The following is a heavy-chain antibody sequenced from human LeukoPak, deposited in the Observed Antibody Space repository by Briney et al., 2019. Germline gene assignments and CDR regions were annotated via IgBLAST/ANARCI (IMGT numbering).Heavy chain of an antibody. J-gene: IGHJ4*02. Sequence: GGSLRLSCVASGFSFSDHWMNWFRQAPGKGLEWAATIKIDGSEQYYVDSMKGRLTISRDNAKNSVYLQIHNLRAEDTAVYCARDLGWLQSDYWGQGTLVTVSS. CDR1: GFSFSDHW. CDR3: ARDLGWLQSDY. V-gene: IGHV3-7*01. D-gene: IGHD5-24*01. CDR2: IKIDGSEQ.